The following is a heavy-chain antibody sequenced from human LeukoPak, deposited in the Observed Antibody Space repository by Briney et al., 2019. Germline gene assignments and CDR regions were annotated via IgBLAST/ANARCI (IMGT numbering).Heavy chain of an antibody. D-gene: IGHD3-10*01. Sequence: SETLSLTCAVYGGSFSGYYWSCIRQPPGKGLEWIGEINHSGSTNYNPSLKSRVTISVDTSKNQFSLKLSSVTAADTAVYYCARHESGGSYYFDYWGQGTLVTVSS. CDR1: GGSFSGYY. CDR3: ARHESGGSYYFDY. V-gene: IGHV4-34*01. CDR2: INHSGST. J-gene: IGHJ4*02.